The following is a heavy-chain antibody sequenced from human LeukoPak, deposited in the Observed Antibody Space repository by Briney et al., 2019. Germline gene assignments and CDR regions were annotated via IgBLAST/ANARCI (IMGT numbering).Heavy chain of an antibody. CDR2: IYYSGST. V-gene: IGHV4-39*01. CDR1: GCSFSTSSYY. CDR3: AGRPSTLTTPPRYCFDS. D-gene: IGHD4-17*01. J-gene: IGHJ4*02. Sequence: PAETLTLTCTVSGCSFSTSSYYWVWHRQPPGKGLEWIGSIYYSGSTYYNPSLRSRVNISIDTSKNQFSLKVTSMTAADTAVYFCAGRPSTLTTPPRYCFDSWGQGTLVTVSS.